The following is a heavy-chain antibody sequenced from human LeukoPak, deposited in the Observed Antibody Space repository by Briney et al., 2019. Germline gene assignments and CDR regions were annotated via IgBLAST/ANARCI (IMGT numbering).Heavy chain of an antibody. CDR3: AKDRRRTWLAKTGGPFFDY. J-gene: IGHJ4*02. CDR1: GFTFSSYA. V-gene: IGHV3-23*01. D-gene: IGHD7-27*01. Sequence: GGSLRLSCAASGFTFSSYAMSWVRQAPGKGLEWVSAISGGGGSTYYADSVKGRFTISRDNSKNSLYLQMNSLRAEDTAVYYCAKDRRRTWLAKTGGPFFDYWGQGTLVTVSS. CDR2: ISGGGGST.